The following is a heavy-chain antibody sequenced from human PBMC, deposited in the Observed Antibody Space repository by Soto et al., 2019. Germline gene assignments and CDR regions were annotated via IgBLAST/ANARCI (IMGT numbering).Heavy chain of an antibody. Sequence: PSETLSLTCAVYGGSFSGYYWSWIRQPPGKGLEWIGEINHSGSTNYNPSPKSRVTISVDTSKNQFSLKLSSVTAADTAVYYCARNGWYYGMDVWGQGTTVTVSS. J-gene: IGHJ6*02. V-gene: IGHV4-34*01. CDR3: ARNGWYYGMDV. CDR1: GGSFSGYY. D-gene: IGHD4-17*01. CDR2: INHSGST.